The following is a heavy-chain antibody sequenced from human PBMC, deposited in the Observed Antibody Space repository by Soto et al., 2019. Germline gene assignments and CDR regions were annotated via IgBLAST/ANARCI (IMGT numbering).Heavy chain of an antibody. CDR3: ARDLQYDYTWGSYRYGHYYYYMDV. V-gene: IGHV3-11*01. CDR1: GFTFSDYY. J-gene: IGHJ6*03. Sequence: QVQLVESGGGLVKPGGSLRLSCAASGFTFSDYYMSWIRQAPGKGLEWVSYISSSGSTIYYADSVKGRFTISRDNAKNSLYLQMNSLRAEDTAVYYCARDLQYDYTWGSYRYGHYYYYMDVWGKGTTVTVSS. D-gene: IGHD3-16*02. CDR2: ISSSGSTI.